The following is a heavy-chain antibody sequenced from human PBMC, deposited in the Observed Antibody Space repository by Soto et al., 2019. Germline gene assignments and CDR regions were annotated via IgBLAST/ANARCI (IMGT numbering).Heavy chain of an antibody. CDR2: IKQDGTEK. CDR1: GFTFSRYW. CDR3: ARGDTPMITGMDSFDI. J-gene: IGHJ3*02. D-gene: IGHD5-18*01. Sequence: GGSLRLSCAASGFTFSRYWMNWVRQAPGKGLEWVANIKQDGTEKNYVDSVKGRFTISRDNARNSLYLQMDSLRAEDTAVYFCARGDTPMITGMDSFDIWGQGTMVTVAS. V-gene: IGHV3-7*01.